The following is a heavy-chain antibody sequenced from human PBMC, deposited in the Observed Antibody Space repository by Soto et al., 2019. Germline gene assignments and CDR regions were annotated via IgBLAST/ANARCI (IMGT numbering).Heavy chain of an antibody. V-gene: IGHV4-59*01. J-gene: IGHJ5*02. CDR2: GAYSGTT. CDR1: PGSISSSY. CDR3: AREAQDYYFDH. Sequence: QVQLQESGPGLVKPSETLTLTCTVSPGSISSSYWSWIRQPPGRGLEWIGHGAYSGTTKYNPSLKSRGSISVSTSKRQFSLRLTSVTAADTAVYYCAREAQDYYFDHWGQGILVTVSS. D-gene: IGHD1-26*01.